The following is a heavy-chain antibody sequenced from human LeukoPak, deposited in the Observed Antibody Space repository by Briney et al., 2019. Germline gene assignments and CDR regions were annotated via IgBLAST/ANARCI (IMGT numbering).Heavy chain of an antibody. CDR2: ISRSGSTP. D-gene: IGHD1-1*01. CDR1: GFTFSAYD. CDR3: ANLTPDSTTPTDF. V-gene: IGHV3-23*01. Sequence: PGGSLRLSCEGSGFTFSAYDLSWVRQAQGQGLEWVAAISRSGSTPYYTASVKGRLTISRDNSKNTLFLQMNSLRAGDTAVYYCANLTPDSTTPTDFWGQGTLVTVSS. J-gene: IGHJ4*02.